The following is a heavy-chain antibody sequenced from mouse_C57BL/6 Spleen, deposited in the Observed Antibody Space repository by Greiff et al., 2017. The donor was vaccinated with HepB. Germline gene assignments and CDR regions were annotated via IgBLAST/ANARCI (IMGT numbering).Heavy chain of an antibody. J-gene: IGHJ2*01. CDR2: IDPSDSYT. Sequence: QVQLQQPGAELVKPGASVKLSCKASGYTFTSYWMQWVKQRPGQGLEWIGEIDPSDSYTNYNQKFKGKATLTVDTSSSTAYMQLSSLTSEDSAVYYCARCHYGSSGGYWGQGTTLTVSS. V-gene: IGHV1-50*01. CDR3: ARCHYGSSGGY. D-gene: IGHD1-1*01. CDR1: GYTFTSYW.